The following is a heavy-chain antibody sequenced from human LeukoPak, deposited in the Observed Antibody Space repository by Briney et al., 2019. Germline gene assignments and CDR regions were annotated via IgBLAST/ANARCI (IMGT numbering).Heavy chain of an antibody. CDR1: GYTFTSYY. CDR3: ARDVGTLRDYYFYGMGV. D-gene: IGHD7-27*01. CDR2: INPTVSTT. J-gene: IGHJ6*02. V-gene: IGHV1-46*01. Sequence: APVKVSCKASGYTFTSYYIHWVRQAPGQGLEWMGVINPTVSTTSYAQKFQGRVTMTRDTSTSTVYMELSSLRSEDTAVYYCARDVGTLRDYYFYGMGVWGQGTTVTVS.